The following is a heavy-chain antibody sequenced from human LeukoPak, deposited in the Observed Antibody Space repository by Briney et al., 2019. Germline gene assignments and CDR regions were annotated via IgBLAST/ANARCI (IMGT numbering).Heavy chain of an antibody. Sequence: TGGSLRLSCAASGFTFNNYALSWVRQAPGKGLEWVSAISSSGDSTQYAESVKGRFTISRDNSKNTLYLQMNNLRAEDTAVYYCAKDRRGGFIVVVLENWGQGTLVTVSS. CDR2: ISSSGDST. V-gene: IGHV3-23*01. D-gene: IGHD2-15*01. CDR3: AKDRRGGFIVVVLEN. CDR1: GFTFNNYA. J-gene: IGHJ4*02.